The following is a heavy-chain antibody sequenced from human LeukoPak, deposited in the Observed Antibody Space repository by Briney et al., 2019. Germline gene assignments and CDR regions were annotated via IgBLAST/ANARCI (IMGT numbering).Heavy chain of an antibody. CDR1: GFTFSSYA. CDR3: AKDISPHYDTSGHLGYDAFDL. Sequence: GGSLRLSCAASGFTFSSYAMHWVRQAPGKGLEWVAVISYDGTNRYYADSVKGRFTIFRDNSKNTLDLQVNSLRAEDTALYYCAKDISPHYDTSGHLGYDAFDLWGEGTMVTVS. CDR2: ISYDGTNR. V-gene: IGHV3-30*04. J-gene: IGHJ3*01. D-gene: IGHD3-22*01.